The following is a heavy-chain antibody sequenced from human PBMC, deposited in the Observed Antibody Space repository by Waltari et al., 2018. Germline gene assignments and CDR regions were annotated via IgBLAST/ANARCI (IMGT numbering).Heavy chain of an antibody. J-gene: IGHJ4*02. D-gene: IGHD6-13*01. CDR3: ARGGRGYSSSWYFDY. Sequence: QVQLQQWGAGLLKPSETLSLTCAVYGGSFSGYYWSWIRQPPGKGLEWIGEINHSGSTNSNPSLKSRVTISVDTSKNQFSLKLSSVTAADTAVYYCARGGRGYSSSWYFDYWGQGTLVTVSS. CDR2: INHSGST. V-gene: IGHV4-34*01. CDR1: GGSFSGYY.